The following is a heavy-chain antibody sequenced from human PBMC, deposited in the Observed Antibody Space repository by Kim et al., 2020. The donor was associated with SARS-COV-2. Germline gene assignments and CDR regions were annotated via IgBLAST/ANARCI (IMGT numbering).Heavy chain of an antibody. CDR1: GGSTRHFY. D-gene: IGHD5-12*01. Sequence: SETLSLTCTVSGGSTRHFYWSWIRQPAGKVLVWIGRSFSSGDSGCSDYNPSPKSRVTFSIDTFANYAFLKMTSITAADPAGYYCAKDSLAPLWGQGTLDT. CDR3: AKDSLAPL. V-gene: IGHV4-4*07. J-gene: IGHJ4*02. CDR2: SFSSGDSGCS.